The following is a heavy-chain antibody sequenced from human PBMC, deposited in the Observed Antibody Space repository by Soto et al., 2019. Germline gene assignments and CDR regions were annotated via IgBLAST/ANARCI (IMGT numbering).Heavy chain of an antibody. CDR3: ARGYCSGGSCYVAKYYGLDV. D-gene: IGHD2-15*01. Sequence: QVQLVQSGAEVRKPGSSAKVSCKASGGTFSNYTISWVRQAPGQGLEWMGGIIPIFGAVNYAQKFQGRLTISVGESTTTAHMELSSLGSEDTAVYYCARGYCSGGSCYVAKYYGLDVWGQGTTVIVS. V-gene: IGHV1-69*01. J-gene: IGHJ6*02. CDR2: IIPIFGAV. CDR1: GGTFSNYT.